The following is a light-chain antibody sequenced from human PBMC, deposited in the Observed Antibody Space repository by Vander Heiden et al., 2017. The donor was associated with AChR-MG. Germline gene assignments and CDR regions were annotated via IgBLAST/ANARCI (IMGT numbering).Light chain of an antibody. CDR2: LGS. CDR1: QSLLHTNGNND. CDR3: MQTLQLPLT. Sequence: IVMTQSPLSLPVTPGDPASISCRSSQSLLHTNGNNDVDWYLQKPGQAPQLLIYLGSNRASGVPDRFSGHGSGTDFTLTISRVEAEDVGIFYCMQTLQLPLTFDGGTKLEI. V-gene: IGKV2-28*01. J-gene: IGKJ4*01.